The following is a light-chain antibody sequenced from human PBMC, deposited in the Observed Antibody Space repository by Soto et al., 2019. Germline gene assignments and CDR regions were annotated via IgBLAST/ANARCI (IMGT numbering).Light chain of an antibody. Sequence: DIQMTHSPSSLSASVGDRVTITCQASQDISNYLNWYQQKPGKAPKLLIYDASNLETGVPSRFSGSGSGTDFTFTISSLQPEDIATYYCQQYDNLPLTFGGGT. J-gene: IGKJ4*01. V-gene: IGKV1-33*01. CDR1: QDISNY. CDR3: QQYDNLPLT. CDR2: DAS.